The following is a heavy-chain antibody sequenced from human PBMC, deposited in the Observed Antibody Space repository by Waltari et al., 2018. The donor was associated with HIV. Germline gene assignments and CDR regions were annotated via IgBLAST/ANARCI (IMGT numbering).Heavy chain of an antibody. CDR3: ARDRQGTVTKDFDY. CDR2: ISSSSTFI. Sequence: EVQLVESGGGLVKPGGSLRLSCADSGFTFSSYSMNWVRQAPGKGLGWVSSISSSSTFIYYADSVKGRFTISRDNAKNSLYLQMNSLRAEDTAVYYCARDRQGTVTKDFDYWGQGTLVTVSS. V-gene: IGHV3-21*01. J-gene: IGHJ4*02. CDR1: GFTFSSYS. D-gene: IGHD4-17*01.